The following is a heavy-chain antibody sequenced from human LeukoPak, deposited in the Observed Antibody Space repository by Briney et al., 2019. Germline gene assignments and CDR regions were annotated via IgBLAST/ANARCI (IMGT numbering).Heavy chain of an antibody. Sequence: SETLSLTCTVSGGSISSYYWSWIRQPPGKGLEWIGNIYYSGSTNYNPSLKSRVTISVDTSKNQFSLELSSVTAADTAVYYCARAEPDYYGSGSYAPFDYWGQGTLVTVSS. D-gene: IGHD3-10*01. CDR2: IYYSGST. CDR1: GGSISSYY. V-gene: IGHV4-59*01. J-gene: IGHJ4*02. CDR3: ARAEPDYYGSGSYAPFDY.